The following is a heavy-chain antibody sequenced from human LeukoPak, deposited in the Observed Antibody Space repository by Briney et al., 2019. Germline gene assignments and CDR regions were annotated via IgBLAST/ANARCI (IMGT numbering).Heavy chain of an antibody. Sequence: PSQTLSLTCTVSGGSISSGGYYWSWIRQHPGKGLEWIGYIYYSGSTYYNPSLKSRVTISVDTSKNQFSLKLSSVTAADTAVYYRARDNPGNTANDAFDIWGQGTMVTVSS. CDR1: GGSISSGGYY. J-gene: IGHJ3*02. D-gene: IGHD3-10*01. CDR3: ARDNPGNTANDAFDI. V-gene: IGHV4-31*03. CDR2: IYYSGST.